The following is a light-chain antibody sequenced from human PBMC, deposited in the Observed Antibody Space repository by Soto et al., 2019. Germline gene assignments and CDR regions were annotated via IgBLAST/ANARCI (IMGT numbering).Light chain of an antibody. CDR3: CSIALITTLV. CDR2: EGS. V-gene: IGLV2-23*01. Sequence: QSALTQPASVSGSPGQSITISCTGTSSDVGSYNLVSWYQQLPGKAPKLVIYEGSKRPSGVSDRFSGSKSGNTASLTISGLQADDEADSYCCSIALITTLVFGGGTKLTVL. CDR1: SSDVGSYNL. J-gene: IGLJ2*01.